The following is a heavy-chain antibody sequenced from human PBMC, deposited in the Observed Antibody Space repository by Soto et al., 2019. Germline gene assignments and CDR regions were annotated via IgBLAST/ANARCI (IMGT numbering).Heavy chain of an antibody. J-gene: IGHJ3*02. CDR1: GGSISSGNYY. Sequence: SETLSLTWTVSGGSISSGNYYWSWIRQPPGKGLEWIGYIYYSGSTYYNPSLKSRVTISVDTSKNQFSLKLSSVTAADTAVYYCARVRHINAFDIWGQGTMVTVSS. V-gene: IGHV4-30-4*01. D-gene: IGHD1-20*01. CDR3: ARVRHINAFDI. CDR2: IYYSGST.